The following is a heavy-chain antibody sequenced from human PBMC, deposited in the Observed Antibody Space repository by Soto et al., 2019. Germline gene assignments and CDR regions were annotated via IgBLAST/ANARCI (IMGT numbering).Heavy chain of an antibody. CDR3: ARIRHTMVRGVIIAAGAFDI. J-gene: IGHJ3*02. CDR2: IDWDDDK. D-gene: IGHD3-10*01. CDR1: GFSLSTSGMC. V-gene: IGHV2-70*11. Sequence: SGPTLGKPTQTVGLTCTFSGFSLSTSGMCVSWIRQPPGKALEWLARIDWDDDKYYSTSLKTRLTISKDTSKNQVVLTMTNMDPVDTATYYCARIRHTMVRGVIIAAGAFDIWGQGTMVTVSS.